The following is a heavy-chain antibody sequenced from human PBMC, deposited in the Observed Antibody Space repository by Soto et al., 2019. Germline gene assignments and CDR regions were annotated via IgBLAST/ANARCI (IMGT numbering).Heavy chain of an antibody. J-gene: IGHJ3*01. CDR2: ISDSGGTK. CDR1: GFAFSTFA. CDR3: AKKFVPPGETHAFDF. D-gene: IGHD4-17*01. V-gene: IGHV3-23*01. Sequence: PGGSLRLSCAASGFAFSTFAMSWVRQAPGKGLEWVSAISDSGGTKLYTNPVKGLFTISRVLSNKRLFLQSDRLRAEDTALYYCAKKFVPPGETHAFDFWGQGSMVTVSS.